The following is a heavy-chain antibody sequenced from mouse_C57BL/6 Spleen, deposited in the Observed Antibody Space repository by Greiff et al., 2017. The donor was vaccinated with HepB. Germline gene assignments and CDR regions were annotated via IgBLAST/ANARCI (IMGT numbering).Heavy chain of an antibody. V-gene: IGHV14-4*01. CDR3: TTDTTVVAGDY. D-gene: IGHD1-1*01. J-gene: IGHJ2*01. Sequence: EVQLQQSGAELVRPGASVKLSCTASGFNIKDDYMHWVKQRPEQGLEWIGWIDPENGDTEYASKFQGKATITADTSSNTAYLQLSSLTSEDTAVYYCTTDTTVVAGDYWGQGTNLTVSS. CDR2: IDPENGDT. CDR1: GFNIKDDY.